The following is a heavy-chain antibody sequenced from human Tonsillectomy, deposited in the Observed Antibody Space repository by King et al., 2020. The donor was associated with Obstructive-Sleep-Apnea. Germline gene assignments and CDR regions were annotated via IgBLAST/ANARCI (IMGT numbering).Heavy chain of an antibody. V-gene: IGHV1-46*01. J-gene: IGHJ4*02. CDR2: IDPTGAAT. Sequence: VQLVESGAEVKKPGASVKVSCKASAYTFTINYIHWVRQAPGQGLEWMGVIDPTGAATTYSQKFQGRVTMTSATSTSTVHMELSILRSEDTAVYYCARDRWVRSRGTPDYWGQGTLVTVSS. CDR3: ARDRWVRSRGTPDY. CDR1: AYTFTINY. D-gene: IGHD3-16*01.